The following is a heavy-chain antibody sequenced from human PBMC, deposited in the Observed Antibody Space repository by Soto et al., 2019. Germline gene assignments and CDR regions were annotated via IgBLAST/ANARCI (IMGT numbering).Heavy chain of an antibody. CDR1: GFTFSSYW. CDR2: IKQDGSEK. V-gene: IGHV3-7*01. D-gene: IGHD6-6*01. Sequence: GGSLRLSCAASGFTFSSYWMSWVRQAPGKGLEWVANIKQDGSEKYYVDSVKGLFTISRDNAKNSLYLQMNSLRAEDTAVYYCASGVRSSAFDYWGQGTLVTVSS. CDR3: ASGVRSSAFDY. J-gene: IGHJ4*02.